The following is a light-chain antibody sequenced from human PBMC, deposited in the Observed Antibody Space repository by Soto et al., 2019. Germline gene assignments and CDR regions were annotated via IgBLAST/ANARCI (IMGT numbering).Light chain of an antibody. V-gene: IGLV2-11*01. CDR1: GRDVGGYYY. CDR2: DVS. Sequence: QSALTQPRSVSGSPGQSVTISCTGTGRDVGGYYYVSWYQQHPGKAPKVIIYDVSQRPSGVPDRFSGSKSAYTASLTISGLQAEDEADYYCAAWDDTLGGFYVFGTGTKLTVL. J-gene: IGLJ1*01. CDR3: AAWDDTLGGFYV.